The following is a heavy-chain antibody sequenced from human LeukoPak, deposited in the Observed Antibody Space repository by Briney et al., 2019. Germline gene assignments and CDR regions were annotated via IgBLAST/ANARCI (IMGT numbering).Heavy chain of an antibody. V-gene: IGHV3-53*01. D-gene: IGHD1/OR15-1a*01. CDR2: LPSGGGP. CDR1: GFTFSDYY. CDR3: AKTITPFTTNWDNSPGAFDV. Sequence: GGSLRLSCAASGFTFSDYYMSWIRQAPGRGLEWVSSLPSGGGPSYADSVKGRFTVSRDNSKNTLYLQMNSLRADDTAVYYCAKTITPFTTNWDNSPGAFDVWGQGTVVTVSS. J-gene: IGHJ3*01.